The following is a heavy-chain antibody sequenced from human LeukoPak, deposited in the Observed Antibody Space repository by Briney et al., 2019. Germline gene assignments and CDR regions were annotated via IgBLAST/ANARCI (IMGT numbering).Heavy chain of an antibody. V-gene: IGHV4-4*07. Sequence: SETLSLTCTVSGGSISSDYWSWIRQPAGKGLEWIGRIYSSGSTKYNPSLKSRVTMSVDTSKNQFSLKLSSVTAADTAVYYCARDFWSGYPGILDPWGQGTLVTVSS. J-gene: IGHJ5*02. D-gene: IGHD3-3*01. CDR3: ARDFWSGYPGILDP. CDR2: IYSSGST. CDR1: GGSISSDY.